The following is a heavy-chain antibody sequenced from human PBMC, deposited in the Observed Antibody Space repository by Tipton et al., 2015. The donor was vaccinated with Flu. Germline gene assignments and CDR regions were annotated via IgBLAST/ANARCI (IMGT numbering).Heavy chain of an antibody. V-gene: IGHV3-7*01. J-gene: IGHJ4*02. CDR1: GFTFSTFW. D-gene: IGHD2-21*01. CDR3: ARQLGGGDCY. Sequence: QLVQSGGSLVQPGGSLRLSCAASGFTFSTFWMHWVRQAPGKGLEWVANINQDGSEKYYVDSVKGRFTISRDNAKNSLYLQMNSLRGDDSAVYYCARQLGGGDCYWGQGTLVTVSS. CDR2: INQDGSEK.